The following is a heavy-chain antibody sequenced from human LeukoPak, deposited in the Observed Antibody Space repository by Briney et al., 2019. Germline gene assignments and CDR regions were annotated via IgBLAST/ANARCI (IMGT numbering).Heavy chain of an antibody. CDR1: GYTFTSCG. Sequence: ASVKVSCKASGYTFTSCGISWVRQAPGQGLEWMGWISAYNGNTNYAQKLQGRVTMTTDTSTSTAYMELRSLRSDDTAVYYCARDGSVVVPAAMSDYYYYMDVWGKGTTVTVSS. CDR3: ARDGSVVVPAAMSDYYYYMDV. V-gene: IGHV1-18*01. CDR2: ISAYNGNT. D-gene: IGHD2-2*01. J-gene: IGHJ6*03.